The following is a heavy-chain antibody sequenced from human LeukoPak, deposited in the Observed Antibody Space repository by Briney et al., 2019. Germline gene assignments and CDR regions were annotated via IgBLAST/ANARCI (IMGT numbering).Heavy chain of an antibody. CDR1: GFTFSRSG. V-gene: IGHV3-33*05. CDR3: ATELLRFVDWPTDY. D-gene: IGHD3-9*01. J-gene: IGHJ4*02. Sequence: PGTSLRLSCAASGFTFSRSGMHWVRQAPGKGLEWLAVIQYDESNKNYADSVKGRFTISRDNSKNTLFLQMNSLRVEDTAIYYCATELLRFVDWPTDYWGQGTVVTVSS. CDR2: IQYDESNK.